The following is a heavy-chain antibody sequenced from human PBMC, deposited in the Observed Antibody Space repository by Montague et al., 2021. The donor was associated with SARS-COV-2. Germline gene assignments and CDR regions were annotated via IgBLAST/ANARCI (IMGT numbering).Heavy chain of an antibody. Sequence: SETLSLTCAVYGGSFSGYSWNWIRQPPGKGLEWIGEINHDRSTNYNPSLKRRVTMSVDTSKNQFSLKLSSVTAADTAVSYCARGARQGYGFRLGSFDYWGQGVLVTVSS. CDR1: GGSFSGYS. V-gene: IGHV4-34*01. D-gene: IGHD3-10*01. J-gene: IGHJ4*02. CDR3: ARGARQGYGFRLGSFDY. CDR2: INHDRST.